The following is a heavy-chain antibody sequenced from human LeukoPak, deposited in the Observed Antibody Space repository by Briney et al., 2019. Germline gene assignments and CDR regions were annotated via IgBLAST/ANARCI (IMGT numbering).Heavy chain of an antibody. V-gene: IGHV4-34*01. Sequence: SEGRSCPSAVYGGSFSCDYWSWIGRPPGKGREWSGVINHSGSRNYNPSLKGRVTISLDTAKNKISLKLSSVTAADTAVYYCARERLLLWFGELLPYYYMDVWGKGTTVTISS. CDR3: ARERLLLWFGELLPYYYMDV. J-gene: IGHJ6*03. CDR1: GGSFSCDY. D-gene: IGHD3-10*01. CDR2: INHSGSR.